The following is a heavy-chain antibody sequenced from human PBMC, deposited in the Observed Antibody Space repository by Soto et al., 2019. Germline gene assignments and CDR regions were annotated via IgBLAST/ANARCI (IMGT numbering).Heavy chain of an antibody. V-gene: IGHV4-31*03. CDR3: ARVPAAMNLYFDY. CDR1: GGSISSGGYY. CDR2: IYYSGST. Sequence: SETLSLTCTVSGGSISSGGYYWSWIRQHPGKGLEWIGYIYYSGSTYYNPSLKSRVTISVDTSKNQFSLKLSSVTAVDTAVYYCARVPAAMNLYFDYWGQGTLVTVSS. D-gene: IGHD2-2*01. J-gene: IGHJ4*02.